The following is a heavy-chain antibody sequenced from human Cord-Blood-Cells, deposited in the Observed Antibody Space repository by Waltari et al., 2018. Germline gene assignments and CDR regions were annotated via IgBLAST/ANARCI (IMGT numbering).Heavy chain of an antibody. D-gene: IGHD6-19*01. CDR1: GGSFRGYY. CDR2: INHSGST. J-gene: IGHJ6*02. V-gene: IGHV4-34*01. Sequence: QVQLQQWGAGLLKPSETLSLTCAVYGGSFRGYYWSWIRPPPGKGPGLVGEINHSGSTNYNPSLKSRVTISVDTSKNQFSLKLSSVTAADTAVYYCARNTKYSSGWYLPRSYYYYGMDVWGQGTTVTVSS. CDR3: ARNTKYSSGWYLPRSYYYYGMDV.